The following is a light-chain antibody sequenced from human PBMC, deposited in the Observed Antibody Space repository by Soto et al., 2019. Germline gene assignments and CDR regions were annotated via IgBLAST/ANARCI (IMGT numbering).Light chain of an antibody. CDR2: GAS. Sequence: EIVLTQSPGTLSLSPGERATLSCRASQSVSSSYLAWYQQKPGQAPRLLIYGASSRATGIPDRFSGSGSGTGFTLPISRLEPEEFAVYYCQQYGISPPYTFGQGTKLEIK. CDR3: QQYGISPPYT. J-gene: IGKJ2*01. V-gene: IGKV3-20*01. CDR1: QSVSSSY.